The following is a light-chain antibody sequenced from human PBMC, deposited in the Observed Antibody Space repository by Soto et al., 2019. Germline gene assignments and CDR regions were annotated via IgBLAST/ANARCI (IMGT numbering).Light chain of an antibody. CDR1: SSDVGSYNR. J-gene: IGLJ2*01. Sequence: QSALTQPPSVSGSPGQSGTISCTGTSSDVGSYNRVSWYQQPPGTAPKLMIYEVSNRPSGVPDRFSGSKSGNTASLTISGLQTEDEADYYCSSFTSSTTLVFGGGTQLTVL. CDR2: EVS. CDR3: SSFTSSTTLV. V-gene: IGLV2-18*02.